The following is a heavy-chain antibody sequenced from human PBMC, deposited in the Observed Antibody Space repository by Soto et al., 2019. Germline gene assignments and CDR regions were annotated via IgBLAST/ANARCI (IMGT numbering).Heavy chain of an antibody. D-gene: IGHD1-26*01. V-gene: IGHV1-69*01. CDR1: GDAFTNYI. J-gene: IGHJ4*02. CDR3: ARGRDQPPVGLYFDS. CDR2: IIPMFGTP. Sequence: QVQLVQSGAEVTKPGSSVKVSCKASGDAFTNYIFDWVRQAPGQGLEWMGGIIPMFGTPKYAQTFQERVTNSADVSTGTAYLELTSLRFDATAVYYCARGRDQPPVGLYFDSWGEGTRVTVSS.